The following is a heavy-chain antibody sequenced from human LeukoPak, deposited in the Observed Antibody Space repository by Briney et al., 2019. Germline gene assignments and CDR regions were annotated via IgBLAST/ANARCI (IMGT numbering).Heavy chain of an antibody. Sequence: SETLSLTCTVSGGSISSGSYYWSWIRQPAGKGLEWIGRIYTSGSTNYNPSLKSRVTISVDTSKNQFSLKLSSVTAADTAVYYCARKGGLDILTGSTSDLNWFDPWGQGTLVTVSS. D-gene: IGHD3-9*01. J-gene: IGHJ5*02. V-gene: IGHV4-61*02. CDR1: GGSISSGSYY. CDR3: ARKGGLDILTGSTSDLNWFDP. CDR2: IYTSGST.